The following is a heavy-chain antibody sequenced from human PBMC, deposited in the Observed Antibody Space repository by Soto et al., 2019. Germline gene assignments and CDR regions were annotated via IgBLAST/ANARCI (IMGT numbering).Heavy chain of an antibody. Sequence: QLQLQESGSGLVKPSQTLSLTCAVSGGSISSGGYSWSWIRQPPGKGLEWIGYIYHSGSTYYNPSLESRVNISVDRSKSQFSLKLSSVTAADTAVYSCAAGGGLPRYYWGQGTLVTVSS. J-gene: IGHJ4*02. CDR1: GGSISSGGYS. V-gene: IGHV4-30-2*01. D-gene: IGHD5-12*01. CDR3: AAGGGLPRYY. CDR2: IYHSGST.